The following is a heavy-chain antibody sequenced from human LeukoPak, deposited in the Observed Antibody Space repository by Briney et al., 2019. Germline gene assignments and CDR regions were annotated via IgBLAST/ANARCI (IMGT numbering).Heavy chain of an antibody. CDR2: INPDGSEK. V-gene: IGHV3-7*01. CDR1: GSTFSSYS. CDR3: ARVFPGKSL. J-gene: IGHJ3*01. Sequence: GGSLRLSCAASGSTFSSYSMNWVRQAPGKGLEWVANINPDGSEKYYVDSVKGRFTISRDNDKNSLYLQLNSLRAEDTAVYYCARVFPGKSLWGQGTMATVSS. D-gene: IGHD2/OR15-2a*01.